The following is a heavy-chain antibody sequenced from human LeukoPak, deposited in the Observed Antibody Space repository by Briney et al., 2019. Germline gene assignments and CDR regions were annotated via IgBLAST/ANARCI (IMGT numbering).Heavy chain of an antibody. V-gene: IGHV4-39*01. CDR2: IYYSGST. CDR1: GGSISSSSYY. Sequence: SETLSLTCTVSGGSISSSSYYWGWIRQPPGKGLEWIGCIYYSGSTYYNPSLKSRVTISVDTSKNQFSLKLSSVTAADTAVYYCARRTGSGNYDWYFDLWGRGTLVTVSS. D-gene: IGHD4-11*01. CDR3: ARRTGSGNYDWYFDL. J-gene: IGHJ2*01.